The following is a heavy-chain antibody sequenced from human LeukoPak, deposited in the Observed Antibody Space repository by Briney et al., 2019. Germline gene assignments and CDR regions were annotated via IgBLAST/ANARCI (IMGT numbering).Heavy chain of an antibody. CDR3: TRGAGTSWFDY. CDR2: MNPNSGVT. CDR1: GYTFTVNY. J-gene: IGHJ4*02. V-gene: IGHV1-2*02. Sequence: ASVKVSCKPSGYTFTVNYLHWVRQAPGQGLEWVGWMNPNSGVTVYAQNFQGRVTMTRDTSISTAYMELSSLTSDDTAVYYCTRGAGTSWFDYWGQGSLVTASS. D-gene: IGHD2-2*01.